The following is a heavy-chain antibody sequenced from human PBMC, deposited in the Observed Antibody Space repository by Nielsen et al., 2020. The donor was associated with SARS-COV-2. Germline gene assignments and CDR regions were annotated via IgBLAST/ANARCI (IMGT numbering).Heavy chain of an antibody. CDR3: ARDDYGDYVGAFDI. Sequence: WIRQPPGKGLEWIGYIYYSGSTYYNPSLKSRVTISVDTSKNQFSLKLSSVTAADTAVYYCARDDYGDYVGAFDIWGQGTMVTVSS. CDR2: IYYSGST. J-gene: IGHJ3*02. V-gene: IGHV4-59*01. D-gene: IGHD4-17*01.